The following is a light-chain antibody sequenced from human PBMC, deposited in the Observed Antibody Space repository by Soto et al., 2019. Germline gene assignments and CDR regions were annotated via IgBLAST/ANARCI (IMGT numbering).Light chain of an antibody. V-gene: IGKV3-20*01. CDR1: HSVSTTY. Sequence: EIVLTQSPGTLSLSPGDRATLSCRASHSVSTTYLAWYQQKVGQAPRLLVYGASSRATGIPDRFSGSGSGTDFTLTISRLEPEDISVYGCQQYWGSAWKCGQGTTVEIK. CDR3: QQYWGSAWK. J-gene: IGKJ1*01. CDR2: GAS.